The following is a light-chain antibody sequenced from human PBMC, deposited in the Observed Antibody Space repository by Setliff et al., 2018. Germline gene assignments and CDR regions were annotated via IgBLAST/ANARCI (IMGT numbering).Light chain of an antibody. CDR2: DVS. CDR1: RRDVGGYDH. J-gene: IGLJ2*01. CDR3: ILSYSGIVI. V-gene: IGLV2-11*01. Sequence: QSALTQPRSVSGSPGQSVTISCTGTRRDVGGYDHVSWFQQYPGRAPKLIIHDVSKRPSGVPDRFSASKSGNTASLTISGLQAEDEADYYCILSYSGIVIFGGGTKVTVL.